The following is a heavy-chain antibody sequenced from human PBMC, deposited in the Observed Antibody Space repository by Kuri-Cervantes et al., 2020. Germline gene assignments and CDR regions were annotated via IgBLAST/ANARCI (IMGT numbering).Heavy chain of an antibody. Sequence: ASVKVSCKVSGYTLTELSMHWVRQAPGKGLEWMGGFDPEDGETIYAQKFQGRVTMTEDTSTDTAYMELSSLRSEDTAVYYCATEYFLRFSRDNWFDPWGQGTLVTVSS. CDR3: ATEYFLRFSRDNWFDP. CDR2: FDPEDGET. J-gene: IGHJ5*02. D-gene: IGHD3-3*01. V-gene: IGHV1-24*01. CDR1: GYTLTELS.